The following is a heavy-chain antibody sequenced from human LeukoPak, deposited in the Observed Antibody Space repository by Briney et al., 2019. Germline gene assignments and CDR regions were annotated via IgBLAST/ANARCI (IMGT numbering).Heavy chain of an antibody. CDR3: AREGSIIARTDY. J-gene: IGHJ4*02. CDR2: ISFDGNQE. Sequence: GRSLRLSCEASGFTFDNYAMHWVRQAPGRRLEWVAVISFDGNQEYYPDSVKGRFTISRDNSKNTLYLQMNGLKTEDTAVYYCAREGSIIARTDYWGQGALVIVFS. V-gene: IGHV3-30-3*01. CDR1: GFTFDNYA. D-gene: IGHD2-21*01.